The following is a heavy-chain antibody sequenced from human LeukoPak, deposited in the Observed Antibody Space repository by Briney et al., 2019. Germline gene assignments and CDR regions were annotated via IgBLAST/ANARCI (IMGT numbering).Heavy chain of an antibody. CDR2: ISYDGSNK. D-gene: IGHD5-12*01. Sequence: PGRSLRLSCAASGFTFSSYGMHWVRQAPGKGLEWVAVISYDGSNKYYADSVKGRFTISRDNSKNTLYLQMNSLRAEDTAVYYCTTDLVDGYIFFDYWGQGTLVTVSS. CDR1: GFTFSSYG. CDR3: TTDLVDGYIFFDY. J-gene: IGHJ4*02. V-gene: IGHV3-30*03.